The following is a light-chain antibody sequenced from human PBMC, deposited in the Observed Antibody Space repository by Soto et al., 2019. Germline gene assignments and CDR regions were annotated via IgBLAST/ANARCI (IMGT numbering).Light chain of an antibody. CDR2: EVS. CDR3: CSYAGSSPFV. Sequence: QSALTQPASVSGSPGQSITISCTGTSSDVGSYNLVSWYQQHPGKAPKLMIYEVSKRPSGVSNRFSGSKSGNTASLTISALQAEDEADYYCCSYAGSSPFVFGTGTKLTVL. J-gene: IGLJ1*01. V-gene: IGLV2-23*02. CDR1: SSDVGSYNL.